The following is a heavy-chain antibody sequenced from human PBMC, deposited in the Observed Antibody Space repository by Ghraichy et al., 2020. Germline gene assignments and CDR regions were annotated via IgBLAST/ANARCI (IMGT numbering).Heavy chain of an antibody. CDR3: VRGVSQLNYYFDY. V-gene: IGHV3-74*01. CDR2: IKTDGSST. Sequence: GGSLRLSCAASGFTFSHYWMHWVRQAPGKGLVWVSRIKTDGSSTDYADSVKGRFTISRDNAKNTLYLQMNSLRAEDTAVYYCVRGVSQLNYYFDYWGQGTLVTVSS. J-gene: IGHJ4*02. CDR1: GFTFSHYW. D-gene: IGHD5-24*01.